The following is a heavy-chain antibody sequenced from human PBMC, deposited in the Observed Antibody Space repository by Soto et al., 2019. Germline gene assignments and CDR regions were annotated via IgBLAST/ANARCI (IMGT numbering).Heavy chain of an antibody. D-gene: IGHD4-17*01. Sequence: ASVKVSCKASGYTFTNYYMHWVRQAPGQGLEWMGIIIPSDGRTSYAQKFQGRVIMTRDTPTSTVYMDLSSLRSEDTAVYYCARYTVTNTNYFYYAMDVWGQGTTVTVYS. V-gene: IGHV1-46*01. CDR1: GYTFTNYY. J-gene: IGHJ6*02. CDR2: IIPSDGRT. CDR3: ARYTVTNTNYFYYAMDV.